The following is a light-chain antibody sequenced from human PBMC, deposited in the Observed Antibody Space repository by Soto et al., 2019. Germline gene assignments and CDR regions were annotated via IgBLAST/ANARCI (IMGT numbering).Light chain of an antibody. CDR1: SSDVGAYNY. Sequence: QSALTQPPSAPGSPGQSVTISCTGTSSDVGAYNYVSWYQQHPGKAPKLMIYDVSKRPSGVPDRFSGSKSGNTASLTVSGLQAEDEADFYCISYAGSSIWVFGGGTKVTVL. J-gene: IGLJ3*02. CDR3: ISYAGSSIWV. V-gene: IGLV2-8*01. CDR2: DVS.